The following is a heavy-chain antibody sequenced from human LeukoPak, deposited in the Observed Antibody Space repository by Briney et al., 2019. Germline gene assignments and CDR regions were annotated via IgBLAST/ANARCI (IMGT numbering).Heavy chain of an antibody. Sequence: PSETLSLTCTVSGGSISSSSYYWGWIRQPPGKGLEWIGSIYYSGSTYYNPSLKSRVTISVDTSKNQFSLKLSSVAAADTAVYYCARHETRFTLSSSWYYWGQGTLVTVSS. CDR3: ARHETRFTLSSSWYY. V-gene: IGHV4-39*01. J-gene: IGHJ4*02. CDR2: IYYSGST. CDR1: GGSISSSSYY. D-gene: IGHD6-13*01.